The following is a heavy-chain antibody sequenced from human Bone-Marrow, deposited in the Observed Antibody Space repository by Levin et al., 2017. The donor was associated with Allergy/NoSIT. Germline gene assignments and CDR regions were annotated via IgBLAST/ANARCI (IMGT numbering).Heavy chain of an antibody. CDR2: INHSGST. D-gene: IGHD2-2*01. CDR3: ARGSLGFYCSSTSCYPFDY. Sequence: SETLSLTCAVYGGSFSGYYWSWIRQPPGKGLEWIGEINHSGSTNYNPSLKSRVTISVDTSKNQFSLKLSSVTAADTAVYYCARGSLGFYCSSTSCYPFDYWGQGTLVTVSS. CDR1: GGSFSGYY. V-gene: IGHV4-34*01. J-gene: IGHJ4*02.